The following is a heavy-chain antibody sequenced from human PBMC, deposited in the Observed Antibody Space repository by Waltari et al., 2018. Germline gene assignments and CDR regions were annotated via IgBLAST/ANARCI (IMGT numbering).Heavy chain of an antibody. D-gene: IGHD6-13*01. CDR2: ISGSGGST. CDR3: AGGGDSSSWYGSYYYYYGMDV. Sequence: EVQLLGSGGGLVQPGGSLRLSCAASGFTFSSYAMSWVRQAPGRGLEWVSAISGSGGSTYYADSVKGRFTISRDNSKNTLYLQMNSLRAEDTAVYYCAGGGDSSSWYGSYYYYYGMDVWGQGTTVTVSS. V-gene: IGHV3-23*01. CDR1: GFTFSSYA. J-gene: IGHJ6*02.